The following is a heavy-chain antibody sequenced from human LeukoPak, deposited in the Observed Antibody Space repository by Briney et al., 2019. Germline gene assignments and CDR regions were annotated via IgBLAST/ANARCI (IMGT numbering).Heavy chain of an antibody. CDR3: ARLTFGSRNYYHFYMDV. J-gene: IGHJ6*03. V-gene: IGHV4-34*01. Sequence: SETLSLTCAVYGGSFSGYYWSWIRQPPGKGLEWIGRINHSGNTNYNPSLKSRVTISVDTSKSQFSLKLNSVTAADTALYYCARLTFGSRNYYHFYMDVWGKGTSVTISS. D-gene: IGHD3-10*01. CDR2: INHSGNT. CDR1: GGSFSGYY.